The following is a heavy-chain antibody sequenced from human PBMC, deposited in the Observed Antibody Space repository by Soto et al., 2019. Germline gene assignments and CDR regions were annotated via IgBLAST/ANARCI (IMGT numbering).Heavy chain of an antibody. V-gene: IGHV4-34*01. D-gene: IGHD1-1*01. Sequence: SETLSLTCAVYGGSFSGYYWSWIRQPPGKGLEWIGEINHSGSTNYNPSLKSRVTISVDTSKNQFSLKLSSVTAADTAVYYCARGNGIINYYYYYMDVWGKGTTVTVSS. CDR3: ARGNGIINYYYYYMDV. CDR2: INHSGST. J-gene: IGHJ6*03. CDR1: GGSFSGYY.